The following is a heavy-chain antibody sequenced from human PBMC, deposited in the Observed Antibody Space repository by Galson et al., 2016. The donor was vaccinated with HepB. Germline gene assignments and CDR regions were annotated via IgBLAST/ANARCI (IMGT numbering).Heavy chain of an antibody. D-gene: IGHD4/OR15-4a*01. CDR1: GFTFSSYA. V-gene: IGHV3-30-3*01. Sequence: SLRLSCAVSGFTFSSYAMHWVRQAPGKGLEWVAVISYDGSNKYHADSVKGRFTISRDNSKNTLYLQMNSLRAEDTAVYYCAKVSRRDYALPYFDYWGQGTLVTVSS. J-gene: IGHJ4*02. CDR2: ISYDGSNK. CDR3: AKVSRRDYALPYFDY.